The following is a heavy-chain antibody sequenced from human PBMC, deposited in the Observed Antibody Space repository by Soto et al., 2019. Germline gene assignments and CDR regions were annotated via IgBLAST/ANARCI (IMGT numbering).Heavy chain of an antibody. Sequence: LRLSCEVSGFTFSAYWMHWVRQVPGKGLIWVSRISDDGSTTTYADSVKGRFTISRDNAKNTLYLQMNSLRADDTGLYYCTRGPRVSSTGTGAHWGQGTLVTVSS. J-gene: IGHJ4*02. V-gene: IGHV3-74*01. CDR3: TRGPRVSSTGTGAH. CDR2: ISDDGSTT. CDR1: GFTFSAYW. D-gene: IGHD1-1*01.